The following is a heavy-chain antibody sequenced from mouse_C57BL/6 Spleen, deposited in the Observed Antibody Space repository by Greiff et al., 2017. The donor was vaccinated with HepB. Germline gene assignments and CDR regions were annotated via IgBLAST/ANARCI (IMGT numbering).Heavy chain of an antibody. J-gene: IGHJ4*01. V-gene: IGHV5-17*01. CDR3: ARALRRCAMDY. D-gene: IGHD2-12*01. CDR2: ISSGSSTI. CDR1: GFTFSDYG. Sequence: EVHLVESGGGLVKPGGSLKLSCAASGFTFSDYGMHWVRQAPEKGLEWVAYISSGSSTIYYADTVKGRFTISRDNAKNTLFLQMTSLRSEDTAMYYCARALRRCAMDYWGQGTSVTVSS.